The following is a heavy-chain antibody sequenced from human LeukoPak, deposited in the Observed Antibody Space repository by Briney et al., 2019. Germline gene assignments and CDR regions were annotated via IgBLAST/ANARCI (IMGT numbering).Heavy chain of an antibody. CDR1: GFTVSSNS. J-gene: IGHJ1*01. V-gene: IGHV3-53*01. Sequence: GGSLRLSCTVSGFTVSSNSWSWVRQAPGKGLEWVSFIYSGGNTHYSDSVKGRFTISRDNSKNTLYLQMNSLRAEDTAVYYCAKEIYGDSTGGRFQHWGQGTLVTASS. CDR3: AKEIYGDSTGGRFQH. D-gene: IGHD4-17*01. CDR2: IYSGGNT.